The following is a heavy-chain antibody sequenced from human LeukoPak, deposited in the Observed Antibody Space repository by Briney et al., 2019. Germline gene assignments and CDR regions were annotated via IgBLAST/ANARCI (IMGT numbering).Heavy chain of an antibody. Sequence: GRSLRLSCAASGFTFSSYGMHWVRQAPGKGLEWVAVIWYDGSNTYYADSVKGRFTISRDNSKNTLYLQMNSLRAEDTAVYYCARDSSYDFWSGYPDYWGQGTLVTVSS. CDR3: ARDSSYDFWSGYPDY. CDR1: GFTFSSYG. D-gene: IGHD3-3*01. CDR2: IWYDGSNT. J-gene: IGHJ4*02. V-gene: IGHV3-33*01.